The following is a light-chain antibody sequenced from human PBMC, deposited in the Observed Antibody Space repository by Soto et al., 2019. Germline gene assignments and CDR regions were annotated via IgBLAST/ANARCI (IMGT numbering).Light chain of an antibody. CDR2: KAS. V-gene: IGKV1-5*03. J-gene: IGKJ1*01. CDR1: QSISSW. Sequence: IPMSQSPATLSASVGDRVTITCRASQSISSWLAWYQQKPGKAPKLLIYKASTLKSGVPSRFSGSGSGTEFTLTISSLQPDDFATYYCQQYNSYSQTFGQGTNVDIK. CDR3: QQYNSYSQT.